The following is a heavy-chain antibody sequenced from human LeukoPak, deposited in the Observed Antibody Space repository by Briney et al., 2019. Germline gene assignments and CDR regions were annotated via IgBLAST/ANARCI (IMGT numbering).Heavy chain of an antibody. CDR1: GFTFSSNY. J-gene: IGHJ4*02. D-gene: IGHD5-24*01. CDR3: ARGDGYNFYY. Sequence: GGSLRLSCAASGFTFSSNYMSWVRQAPGKGLEWVSVLYSGGNTFYTDSVKGRFTISRDNFKNTLYLQMNSLRADDTAVYYCARGDGYNFYYWGQGTLVTVSS. CDR2: LYSGGNT. V-gene: IGHV3-53*01.